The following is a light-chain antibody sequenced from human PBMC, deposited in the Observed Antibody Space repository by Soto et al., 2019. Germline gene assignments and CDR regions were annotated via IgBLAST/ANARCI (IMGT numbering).Light chain of an antibody. CDR2: AAS. CDR3: QQSYSLT. Sequence: DIQMTQSPSSLSASVGDRVTITCRASQSISSYLNWYQQKPGKAPKLLIYAASSLQSGVPSRFSGSGSGTDFTLTISSLQHEDFATYYCQQSYSLTFGGGTKVAIK. CDR1: QSISSY. J-gene: IGKJ4*01. V-gene: IGKV1-39*01.